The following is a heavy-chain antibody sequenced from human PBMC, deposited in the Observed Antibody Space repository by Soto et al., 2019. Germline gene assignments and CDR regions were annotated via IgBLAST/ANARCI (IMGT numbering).Heavy chain of an antibody. CDR1: GFTFSTYA. V-gene: IGHV3-23*01. CDR2: ITTSGGNT. CDR3: AGRYCTNGVCDTNYYYYIDV. Sequence: EVQLLESGGGLVQPGGSLRLSCAASGFTFSTYAMSWVRQAPGKGLEWVSTITTSGGNTYYADSVQGRFTISRDNSKNTLYLKMNSLRAEDTAVYYCAGRYCTNGVCDTNYYYYIDVWGKGTTVTVSS. J-gene: IGHJ6*03. D-gene: IGHD2-8*01.